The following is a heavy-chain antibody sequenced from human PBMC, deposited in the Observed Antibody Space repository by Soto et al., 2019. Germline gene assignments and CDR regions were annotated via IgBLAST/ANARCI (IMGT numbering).Heavy chain of an antibody. V-gene: IGHV3-74*01. D-gene: IGHD2-21*01. Sequence: EVQLVESGGGFVQPGGSLRLSCAASGFTFSTYWMTWVRQPPGKGLVWVSRINSDGIITSYADSVKGRFTISRDNAKNTLYLQIDSLTVEDTAVYYCARISVSRDCYRHCDSWGQGTLVTVSS. CDR1: GFTFSTYW. CDR3: ARISVSRDCYRHCDS. J-gene: IGHJ4*02. CDR2: INSDGIIT.